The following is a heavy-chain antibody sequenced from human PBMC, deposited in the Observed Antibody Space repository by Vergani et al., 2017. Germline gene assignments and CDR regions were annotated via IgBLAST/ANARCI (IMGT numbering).Heavy chain of an antibody. CDR1: GFSLSTSGMC. D-gene: IGHD2-21*01. J-gene: IGHJ4*02. CDR2: IDWDDDK. Sequence: ESGPALVKPTQTLTLTCTFSGFSLSTSGMCVSWIRQPPGKALEWLARIDWDDDKYYSTSLKTRLTISKDTSKNQVVLTMTNMDPVDTATYYCARIRSAYCGGDCYSFDYWGQGTLVTVSS. V-gene: IGHV2-70*11. CDR3: ARIRSAYCGGDCYSFDY.